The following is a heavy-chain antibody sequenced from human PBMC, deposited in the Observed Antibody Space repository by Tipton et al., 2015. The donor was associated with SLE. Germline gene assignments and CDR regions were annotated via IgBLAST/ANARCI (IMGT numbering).Heavy chain of an antibody. D-gene: IGHD4-17*01. J-gene: IGHJ3*02. CDR3: ARDRTVSKRDAFDI. V-gene: IGHV3-11*04. CDR1: GFTFSDYY. Sequence: GSLRLSCAASGFTFSDYYMSWIRQAPGKGLEWVSYISSSGSTIYYADSVKGRFTISRDNAKNSLYLQMNSLRAEDTAVYYCARDRTVSKRDAFDIWGQGTMVTVSS. CDR2: ISSSGSTI.